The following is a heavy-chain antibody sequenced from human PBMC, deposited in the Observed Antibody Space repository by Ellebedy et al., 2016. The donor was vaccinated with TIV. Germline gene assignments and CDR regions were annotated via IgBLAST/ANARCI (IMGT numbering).Heavy chain of an antibody. J-gene: IGHJ4*01. D-gene: IGHD6-13*01. V-gene: IGHV4-61*08. CDR2: IYYSGST. Sequence: MPSETLSLTCTVSGGSISSGDYYWSWIRQPPGKGLEWIGYIYYSGSTNYNTSLKSPVTISVDTSKNQFSLKLSSVTAADTAVYYCARDVAAAGGVWGHGTLVTVSS. CDR3: ARDVAAAGGV. CDR1: GGSISSGDYY.